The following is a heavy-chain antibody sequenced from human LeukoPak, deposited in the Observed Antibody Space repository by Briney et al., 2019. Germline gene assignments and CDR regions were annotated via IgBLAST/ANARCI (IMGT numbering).Heavy chain of an antibody. CDR2: FYHTGHT. J-gene: IGHJ6*03. Sequence: SETLSLTCAVSGYSIGSGYDGGWIRQAPGKGLVWIGMFYHTGHTYSHPSLKSRVSISIATSKNQFSLKLSSVTAADTAVYYCARDAWGVTGYPNTYYFYMDVWGKGTTVTVSS. V-gene: IGHV4-38-2*02. D-gene: IGHD3-9*01. CDR3: ARDAWGVTGYPNTYYFYMDV. CDR1: GYSIGSGYD.